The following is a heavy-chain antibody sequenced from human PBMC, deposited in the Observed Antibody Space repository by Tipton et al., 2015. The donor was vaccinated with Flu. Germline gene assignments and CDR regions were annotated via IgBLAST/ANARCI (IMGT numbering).Heavy chain of an antibody. J-gene: IGHJ5*02. V-gene: IGHV4-39*01. Sequence: TLSLTCTVSGGSISSSSYYWGWIRQPPGKGLEWIGSIYYSGSTYYNPSLKSRVTISVDTSKNQFSLKLSSVTAADTAVYYCARQDDYYDSSVGWFDPWGQGTLVTVSS. CDR2: IYYSGST. CDR3: ARQDDYYDSSVGWFDP. CDR1: GGSISSSSYY. D-gene: IGHD3-22*01.